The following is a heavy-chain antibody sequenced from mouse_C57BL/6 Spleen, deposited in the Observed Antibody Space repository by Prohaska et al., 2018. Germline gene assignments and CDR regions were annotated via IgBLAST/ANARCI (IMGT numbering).Heavy chain of an antibody. CDR2: IRLKSDNYAT. J-gene: IGHJ3*01. CDR3: TADPKAY. Sequence: VRQPPEKGLEWVAQIRLKSDNYATHYAESVKGRFTISRDDSKSSVYLQMNNLRAEDTGIYYCTADPKAYWGQGTLVTVAA. V-gene: IGHV6-3*01.